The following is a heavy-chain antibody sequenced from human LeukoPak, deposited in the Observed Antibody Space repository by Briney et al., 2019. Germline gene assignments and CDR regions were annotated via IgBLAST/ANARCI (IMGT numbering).Heavy chain of an antibody. J-gene: IGHJ4*02. CDR1: GDSVRTNNYY. CDR3: ARQGKGRGGDYGY. D-gene: IGHD3-16*01. V-gene: IGHV4-61*01. Sequence: KSSETLSLTCTVSGDSVRTNNYYWSWIRQPPGEGLEWIGYIHYSGNTNYNTSLKSRVTISVDTSKSQFSLKLSSVTAADTAVYYCARQGKGRGGDYGYWGQGTLVTVSS. CDR2: IHYSGNT.